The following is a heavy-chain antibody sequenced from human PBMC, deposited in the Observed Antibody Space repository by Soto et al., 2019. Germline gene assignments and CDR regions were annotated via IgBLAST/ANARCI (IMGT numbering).Heavy chain of an antibody. CDR1: GFTFSSYS. D-gene: IGHD6-13*01. V-gene: IGHV3-48*02. CDR3: ASGLWSSSSFDP. CDR2: ISSSTSTI. J-gene: IGHJ5*02. Sequence: EVQLVESGGGLVQPGGSLRLSCAASGFTFSSYSMSWVRQAPGKGLEWVSYISSSTSTIYYADSVKGRFTISRDNAKNSLYLQMNSLRDEDTAVYYCASGLWSSSSFDPWGQGTLVTVSS.